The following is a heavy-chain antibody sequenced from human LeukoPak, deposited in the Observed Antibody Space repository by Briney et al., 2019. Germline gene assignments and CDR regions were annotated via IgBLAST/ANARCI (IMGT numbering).Heavy chain of an antibody. CDR1: GFTFSSYA. V-gene: IGHV3-23*01. D-gene: IGHD1-26*01. CDR3: AKFSTSLRTYRDYFDY. CDR2: ISGSGGST. J-gene: IGHJ4*02. Sequence: PGGSLRLSCAASGFTFSSYAMSWVRQAPGKGLEWVSAISGSGGSTYYADSVKGRFTISRDNSKNTLYLQMNSLRAEDTAVYYCAKFSTSLRTYRDYFDYWGQGTLVTVSS.